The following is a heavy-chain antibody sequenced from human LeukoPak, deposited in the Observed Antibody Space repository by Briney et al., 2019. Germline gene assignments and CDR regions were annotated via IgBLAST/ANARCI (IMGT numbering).Heavy chain of an antibody. D-gene: IGHD6-13*01. Sequence: KASETLSLTCTVSGGSLSSYYWTWIRQPPGKGLEWIGYISYSGSTNYNPSLKSRVTISVDTSKNQFSLKLSSVTAADTAVYYCARIPEIAAAGTAFDLWGRGTLVTVSS. V-gene: IGHV4-59*01. CDR2: ISYSGST. CDR3: ARIPEIAAAGTAFDL. J-gene: IGHJ2*01. CDR1: GGSLSSYY.